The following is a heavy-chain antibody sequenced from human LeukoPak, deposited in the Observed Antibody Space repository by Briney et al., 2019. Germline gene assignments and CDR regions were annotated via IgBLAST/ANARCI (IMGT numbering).Heavy chain of an antibody. Sequence: GGSLRLSCAASGFTVSSNHMSWVRQAPGKGLEWVSVIYSGGSTYYADSVKGRFTISRDNSKNTLYLQMNSLRAEDTAVYYCARVAAAAGTNLGWFDPWGQGTLVTVSS. CDR1: GFTVSSNH. D-gene: IGHD6-13*01. CDR3: ARVAAAAGTNLGWFDP. J-gene: IGHJ5*02. CDR2: IYSGGST. V-gene: IGHV3-53*01.